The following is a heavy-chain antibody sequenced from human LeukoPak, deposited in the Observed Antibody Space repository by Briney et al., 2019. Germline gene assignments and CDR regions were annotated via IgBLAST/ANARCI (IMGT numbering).Heavy chain of an antibody. J-gene: IGHJ4*02. V-gene: IGHV3-7*01. Sequence: GSLRLSCTVSGFIFNDFWMSWVRQAPGEGLEWVANIRQDGGAKNYVDSVKGRFTISRDNAKKSLYLQMNSLRAEDTAVYYCAPSPIAATGDWGQGTLVTVSS. CDR1: GFIFNDFW. D-gene: IGHD6-13*01. CDR2: IRQDGGAK. CDR3: APSPIAATGD.